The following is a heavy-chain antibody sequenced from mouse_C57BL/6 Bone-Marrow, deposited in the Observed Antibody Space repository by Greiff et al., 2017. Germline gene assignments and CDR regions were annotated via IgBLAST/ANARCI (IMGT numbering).Heavy chain of an antibody. D-gene: IGHD2-5*01. CDR1: GYSITSGYY. CDR3: AREGDSNLFAY. CDR2: ISYDGSN. Sequence: ESGPGLVKPSQSLSLTCSVTGYSITSGYYWNWIRQFPGNKLEWMGYISYDGSNNSNPSLKNRISITRDTSKNQFFLKLNSVTTEDKATNYCAREGDSNLFAYWGQGTLVTVSA. V-gene: IGHV3-6*01. J-gene: IGHJ3*01.